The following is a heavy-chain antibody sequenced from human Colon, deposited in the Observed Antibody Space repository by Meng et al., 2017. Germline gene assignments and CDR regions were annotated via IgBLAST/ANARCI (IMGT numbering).Heavy chain of an antibody. CDR1: EFTFSDYN. Sequence: GGSLRLSCAASEFTFSDYNMNWVRQAPGKGLEWVASISSSSRYIYYADSVRDRFTISRDNAKNSLYLQINSLRAEDTAVYYCGRGPKASSSSCDKGGSWFDPWGQGTLVTVSS. D-gene: IGHD2-2*02. J-gene: IGHJ5*02. CDR3: GRGPKASSSSCDKGGSWFDP. CDR2: ISSSSRYI. V-gene: IGHV3-21*06.